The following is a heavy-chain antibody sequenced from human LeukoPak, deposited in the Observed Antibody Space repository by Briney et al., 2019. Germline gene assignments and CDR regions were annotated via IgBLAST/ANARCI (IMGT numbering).Heavy chain of an antibody. Sequence: GGSLRLSCAASGFTFSSYGMHWVRQAPGKGLEWVAFIRYDGSNKYYAGSVKGRFTISRDNSKNTLFLQVNSLRAEDTAVYYCARGSGYSSSWRLLDYWGQGTLVTVSS. V-gene: IGHV3-30*02. CDR2: IRYDGSNK. J-gene: IGHJ4*02. D-gene: IGHD6-13*01. CDR3: ARGSGYSSSWRLLDY. CDR1: GFTFSSYG.